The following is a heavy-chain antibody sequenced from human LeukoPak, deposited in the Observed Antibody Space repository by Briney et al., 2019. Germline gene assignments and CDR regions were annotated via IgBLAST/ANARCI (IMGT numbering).Heavy chain of an antibody. CDR1: RGTFSSYA. CDR2: ISAYNGNT. D-gene: IGHD2-2*01. CDR3: ARVLGYCSSTSCYVDYMDV. J-gene: IGHJ6*03. V-gene: IGHV1-18*01. Sequence: ASVKVSCKASRGTFSSYAISWVRQAPGQGREWMGWISAYNGNTNYAQKLQGRVTMTTDTSTSTAYMELRSLRSDDTAVYYCARVLGYCSSTSCYVDYMDVWGKGTTVTVSS.